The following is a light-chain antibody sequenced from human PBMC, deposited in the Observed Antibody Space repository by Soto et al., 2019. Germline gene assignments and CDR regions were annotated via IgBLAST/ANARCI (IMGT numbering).Light chain of an antibody. CDR1: ESISRW. CDR2: QAS. V-gene: IGKV1-5*03. Sequence: DIEMTQSPSTLSASVGDRVTITCRASESISRWQAWYQQKPGKVPKLLIYQASSLESGVPSRFSGSGSGTEFTLTISSLQTEDFATYYCQLYSVYSSWTFGQGTKVEIK. J-gene: IGKJ1*01. CDR3: QLYSVYSSWT.